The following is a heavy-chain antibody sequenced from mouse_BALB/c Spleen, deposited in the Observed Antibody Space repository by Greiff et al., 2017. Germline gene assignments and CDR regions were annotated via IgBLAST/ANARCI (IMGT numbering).Heavy chain of an antibody. CDR3: ARKGDYGLYFDY. Sequence: QVQLQQSGPGLVQPSQSLSITCTVSGFSLTSYGVHWVRQSPGKGLEWLGVIWSGGSTDYNAAFISRLSISKDNSKSQVFFKMNSLQANDTAIYYCARKGDYGLYFDYWGQGTTLTVSS. V-gene: IGHV2-2*02. J-gene: IGHJ2*01. CDR2: IWSGGST. CDR1: GFSLTSYG. D-gene: IGHD2-2*01.